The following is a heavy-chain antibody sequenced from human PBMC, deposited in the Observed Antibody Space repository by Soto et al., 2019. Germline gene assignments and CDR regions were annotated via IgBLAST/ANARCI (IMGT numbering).Heavy chain of an antibody. CDR3: ARFWSDY. V-gene: IGHV3-48*03. Sequence: PVGALRLSCAASGFPFSDYEMNWVRQAPGKGLEWLSYISASGSYIYYADSVRGRFTISRDNGKNSLFLQMNSLRAEDTAIYYCARFWSDYWGQGTLVTVSS. J-gene: IGHJ4*02. CDR2: ISASGSYI. D-gene: IGHD3-3*01. CDR1: GFPFSDYE.